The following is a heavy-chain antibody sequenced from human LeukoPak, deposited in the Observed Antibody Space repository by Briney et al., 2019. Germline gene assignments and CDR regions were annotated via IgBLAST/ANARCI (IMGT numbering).Heavy chain of an antibody. CDR2: IDPSDSEP. V-gene: IGHV5-51*01. D-gene: IGHD5-18*01. CDR1: GYSFTSYW. Sequence: GESLKISCKASGYSFTSYWIGWVRQMPGKGLEWMGIIDPSDSEPRYTPSFQGQVTISVDKSLTTAYLQWHSLKASDTAMYYCARQTAMGRSGDYWGQGTLVTVSS. CDR3: ARQTAMGRSGDY. J-gene: IGHJ4*02.